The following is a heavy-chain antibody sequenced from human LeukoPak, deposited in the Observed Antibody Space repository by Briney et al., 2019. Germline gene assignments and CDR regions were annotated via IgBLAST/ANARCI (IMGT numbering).Heavy chain of an antibody. J-gene: IGHJ4*02. V-gene: IGHV3-23*01. D-gene: IGHD3-10*01. CDR1: GFTFNTYA. CDR2: IGAGGGST. CDR3: AKDQHPYRVREFDY. Sequence: GGSLRLSCAASGFTFNTYAMSWVRQAPGKALEWVSAIGAGGGSTYYADSVKGRFTISRDNSKNTLYLQMNSLRAEDTAVYYCAKDQHPYRVREFDYWGQGTLVTVSS.